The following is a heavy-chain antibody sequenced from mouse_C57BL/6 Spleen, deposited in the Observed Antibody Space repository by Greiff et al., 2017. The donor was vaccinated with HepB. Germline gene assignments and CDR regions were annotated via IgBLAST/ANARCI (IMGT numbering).Heavy chain of an antibody. V-gene: IGHV5-17*01. J-gene: IGHJ4*01. Sequence: EVHLVESGGGLVKPGGSLKLSCAASGFTFSDYGMHWVRQAPEKGLEWVAYISSGSSTIYYADTVKGRFTISRDNAKNTPFLQMTSLRSEDTAMYYCARGGYYYGRKDYYAMDYWGQGTSVTVSS. CDR2: ISSGSSTI. D-gene: IGHD1-1*01. CDR1: GFTFSDYG. CDR3: ARGGYYYGRKDYYAMDY.